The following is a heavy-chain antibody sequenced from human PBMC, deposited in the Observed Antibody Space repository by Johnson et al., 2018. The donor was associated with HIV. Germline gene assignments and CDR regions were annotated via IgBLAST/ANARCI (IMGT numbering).Heavy chain of an antibody. Sequence: HVQLLESGGGLVKPGGSLRLSCAASGFTFSDYYMSWIRQAPGKGLEWVSYISSSGSTIYYADSVKGRVTISRDNAKNSLYLQMNSLRAEDTAVYYCARAAYCGGDCYSGSRLDAFDIWGQGTMVTVSS. V-gene: IGHV3-11*04. D-gene: IGHD2-21*02. J-gene: IGHJ3*02. CDR3: ARAAYCGGDCYSGSRLDAFDI. CDR2: ISSSGSTI. CDR1: GFTFSDYY.